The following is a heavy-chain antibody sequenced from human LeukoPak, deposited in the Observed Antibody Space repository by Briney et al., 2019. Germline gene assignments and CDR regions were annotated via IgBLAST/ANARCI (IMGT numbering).Heavy chain of an antibody. Sequence: ASVKVSCKASGYTFTGYYMHWVRQAPGQGLEWMGWINPNSGGTNYAQKFQGRVTMTRDTSISTAYMELSRLRSDDTAVYYCARDLYGDYVNNWFDPWGQGTLVTASS. CDR1: GYTFTGYY. D-gene: IGHD4-17*01. V-gene: IGHV1-2*02. CDR2: INPNSGGT. CDR3: ARDLYGDYVNNWFDP. J-gene: IGHJ5*02.